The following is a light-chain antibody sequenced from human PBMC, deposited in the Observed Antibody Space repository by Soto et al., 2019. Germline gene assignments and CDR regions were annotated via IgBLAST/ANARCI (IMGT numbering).Light chain of an antibody. Sequence: FSRGEXAALSCRASQSLSSNFLAWYQQKPGQPPRLLIYDSSTRATGIPARFSGSGSGTDFTLTISSLEPEDFAVYYCQQRSNWPITFGQGTRLEIK. CDR3: QQRSNWPIT. J-gene: IGKJ5*01. CDR1: QSLSSN. V-gene: IGKV3-11*01. CDR2: DSS.